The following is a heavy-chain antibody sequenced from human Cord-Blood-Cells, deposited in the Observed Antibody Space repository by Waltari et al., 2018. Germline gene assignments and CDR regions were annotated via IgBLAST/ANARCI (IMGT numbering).Heavy chain of an antibody. D-gene: IGHD4-4*01. J-gene: IGHJ3*02. CDR2: INPNSGGT. CDR3: ARALTVTTAFDI. V-gene: IGHV1-2*06. Sequence: QVQLVQSGAEGKKPGASVTVSCKASGSTFTASSIHWVRQAPGQGLEWMGRINPNSGGTNYAQKFQGRVTMTRDTSISTAYMELSRLRSDDTAVYYCARALTVTTAFDIWGQGTMVTVSS. CDR1: GSTFTASS.